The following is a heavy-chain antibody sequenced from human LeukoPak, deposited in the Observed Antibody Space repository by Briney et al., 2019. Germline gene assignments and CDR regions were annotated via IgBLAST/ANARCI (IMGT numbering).Heavy chain of an antibody. V-gene: IGHV5-51*01. J-gene: IGHJ3*02. CDR3: ARPFSSGWYGGFDI. D-gene: IGHD6-19*01. CDR1: GYRFTSYW. CDR2: IYPGDSDT. Sequence: GEPLKISCKASGYRFTSYWIGWVRQMPGKGLEWMGIIYPGDSDTRYSPSLQGQVTISADKSISTAYLQWSSLKASDTAMYYCARPFSSGWYGGFDIWGQGTMVTVSS.